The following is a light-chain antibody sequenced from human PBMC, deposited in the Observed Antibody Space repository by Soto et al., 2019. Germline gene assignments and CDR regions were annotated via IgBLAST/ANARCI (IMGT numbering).Light chain of an antibody. V-gene: IGKV1-27*01. J-gene: IGKJ3*01. CDR3: QKYNSAPLT. CDR1: QDISNY. Sequence: DIQMTKSPSSLSASVGDRVTITCRASQDISNYLAWYQQKPGKVPKLLIYAASTLQSGVPSRFSGSGSGTDFTLTISGLQPEDVATYYCQKYNSAPLTFGPGTKVDI. CDR2: AAS.